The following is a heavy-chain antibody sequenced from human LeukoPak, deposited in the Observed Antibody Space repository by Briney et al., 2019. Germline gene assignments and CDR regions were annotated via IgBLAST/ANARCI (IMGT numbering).Heavy chain of an antibody. CDR3: VGVSESPATFDY. D-gene: IGHD1-26*01. CDR2: INHSGST. J-gene: IGHJ4*02. V-gene: IGHV4-34*08. CDR1: GFTFSSYA. Sequence: GSLRLSCAASGFTFSSYAMSWVRQAPGKGLEWIGEINHSGSTNYNPSLESRVTISVDTSKNQFSLKLSSVTAADTAVYYCVGVSESPATFDYWGQGTLVTVSS.